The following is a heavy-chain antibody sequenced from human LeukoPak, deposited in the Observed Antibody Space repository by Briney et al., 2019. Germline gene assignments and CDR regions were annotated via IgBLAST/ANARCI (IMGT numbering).Heavy chain of an antibody. CDR3: AREGSSWYN. V-gene: IGHV4-39*02. CDR1: GGSISSSSYY. D-gene: IGHD6-13*01. CDR2: IYYSGST. Sequence: SETLSLTCTVSGGSISSSSYYWGWIRQPPGKGLEWIGSIYYSGSTYYNPSLKSRVTISVDTSKNQFSLKLSSVTAADTAVYYCAREGSSWYNWGQGTLVTVSS. J-gene: IGHJ4*02.